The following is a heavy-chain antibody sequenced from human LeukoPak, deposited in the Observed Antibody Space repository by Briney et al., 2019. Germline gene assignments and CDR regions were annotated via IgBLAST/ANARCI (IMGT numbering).Heavy chain of an antibody. V-gene: IGHV3-48*01. J-gene: IGHJ4*02. Sequence: GGSLRLSCAASRFTFSSYGMIWVRQTPGKGLECVSYISGSGSTIYYADSVKGRFTISRDNAKNSLYLQMNSLRAEDTAVYYCARGYSGNSYDYWGQGTLVTVSS. CDR1: RFTFSSYG. D-gene: IGHD1-26*01. CDR3: ARGYSGNSYDY. CDR2: ISGSGSTI.